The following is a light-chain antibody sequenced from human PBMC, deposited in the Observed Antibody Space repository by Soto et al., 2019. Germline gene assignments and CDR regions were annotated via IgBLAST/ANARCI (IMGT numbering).Light chain of an antibody. J-gene: IGLJ3*02. CDR3: QTWGTGFWV. Sequence: QSVLNQSPSASASLGASVKLTCTLSSGHSSYAIAWHQQQPEKGPRYLMKLNSDGSHSKGDGIPDRFSGSSSGAERYLTISSLQSEDEADYYCQTWGTGFWVFGGGTKVTVL. CDR2: LNSDGSH. V-gene: IGLV4-69*01. CDR1: SGHSSYA.